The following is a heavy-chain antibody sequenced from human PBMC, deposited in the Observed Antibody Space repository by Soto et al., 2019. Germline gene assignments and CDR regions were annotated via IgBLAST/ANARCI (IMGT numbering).Heavy chain of an antibody. J-gene: IGHJ4*02. CDR2: ISYSGST. CDR1: DGSISSYY. Sequence: PSETLSLTCTVSDGSISSYYWSWIRQPPGKGLECIGYISYSGSTKYNPSLKNRVTIFRDTSKNQFSLKLSSVTAADTAVYYCASYIRYYYGSGSYYKEDYFDYWGQGTLVTVSS. D-gene: IGHD3-10*01. V-gene: IGHV4-59*12. CDR3: ASYIRYYYGSGSYYKEDYFDY.